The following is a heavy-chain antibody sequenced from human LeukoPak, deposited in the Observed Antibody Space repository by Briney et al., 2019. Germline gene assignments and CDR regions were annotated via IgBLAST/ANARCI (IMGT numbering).Heavy chain of an antibody. CDR1: GYTFTSYY. V-gene: IGHV1-46*01. J-gene: IGHJ4*02. CDR2: INPSGGST. D-gene: IGHD3-9*01. CDR3: AKEHILTGYSDY. Sequence: ASVKVSCKASGYTFTSYYMHWVRQAPGQGLGWMGIINPSGGSTSYAQQFQGRVTMTRDTSTSTVYMELSSLRSEDTAVYYCAKEHILTGYSDYWGQGTLVTVSS.